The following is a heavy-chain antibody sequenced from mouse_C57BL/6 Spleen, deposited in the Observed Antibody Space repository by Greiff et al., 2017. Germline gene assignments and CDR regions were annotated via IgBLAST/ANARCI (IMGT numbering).Heavy chain of an antibody. Sequence: VQVVESGPELVKPGASVKISCKASGYAFSSSWMNWVKQRPGKGLEWIGRIYPGDGDTNYNGKFKGKATLTADKSSSTAYMQLSSLTSEDSAVYFCARRYGTIMDYWGQGTSVTVSS. J-gene: IGHJ4*01. CDR2: IYPGDGDT. D-gene: IGHD1-1*01. CDR3: ARRYGTIMDY. V-gene: IGHV1-82*01. CDR1: GYAFSSSW.